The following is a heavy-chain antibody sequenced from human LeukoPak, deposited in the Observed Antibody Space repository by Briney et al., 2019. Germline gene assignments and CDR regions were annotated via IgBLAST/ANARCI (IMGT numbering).Heavy chain of an antibody. D-gene: IGHD1-26*01. Sequence: PSETLSLTCTVSGGSISSTIYYWGWIRQPPGKGLEWIASIYYSGSTYYSPSLRSRVTISVDTSKNQFSLKVNSVTAADTAVYYCARQDKRTSRDSGSYLAFDSWGQGTLVTVSS. CDR1: GGSISSTIYY. J-gene: IGHJ4*02. V-gene: IGHV4-39*01. CDR3: ARQDKRTSRDSGSYLAFDS. CDR2: IYYSGST.